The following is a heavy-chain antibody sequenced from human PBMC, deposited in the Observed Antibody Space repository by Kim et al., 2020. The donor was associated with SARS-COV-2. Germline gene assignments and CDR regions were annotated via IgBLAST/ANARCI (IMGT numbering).Heavy chain of an antibody. CDR2: IIPIFGTA. Sequence: SVKVSCKASGGTFSSYAISWVRQAPGQGLEWMGGIIPIFGTANYAQKFQGRVTITADESTSTAYMELSSLRSEDTAVYYCARDRNDRFLDRVNWFDPWGQGTLVTVSS. CDR1: GGTFSSYA. V-gene: IGHV1-69*13. J-gene: IGHJ5*02. D-gene: IGHD3-3*01. CDR3: ARDRNDRFLDRVNWFDP.